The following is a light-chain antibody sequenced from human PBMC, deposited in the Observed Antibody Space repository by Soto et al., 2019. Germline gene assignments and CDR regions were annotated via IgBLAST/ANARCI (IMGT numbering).Light chain of an antibody. CDR1: SSNVGNNA. V-gene: IGLV1-36*01. J-gene: IGLJ2*01. Sequence: QSVLTQPPSVSEAPRQMVTISCSGSSSNVGNNAVNWYQQLPGKAPKLLIYYDDLLPSGVSDRFSGSKSGTSASLAISGLQSEDEADYYCAVWDDSLNGVVFGGGTKLTVL. CDR3: AVWDDSLNGVV. CDR2: YDD.